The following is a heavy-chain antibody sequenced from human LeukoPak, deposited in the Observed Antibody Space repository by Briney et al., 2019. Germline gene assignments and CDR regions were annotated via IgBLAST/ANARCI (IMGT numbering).Heavy chain of an antibody. CDR1: GFTFSSYG. D-gene: IGHD1-26*01. V-gene: IGHV3-33*06. CDR2: IWYDGSNE. Sequence: PGRSLRLSCAASGFTFSSYGMHWVRQAPGKGLEWVAVIWYDGSNEYYADSVKGRFTISRDNSKNTLYLQMNSLRAEDTAVYYCAKDRGAMGATFYDYWGQGTLVTVSS. J-gene: IGHJ4*02. CDR3: AKDRGAMGATFYDY.